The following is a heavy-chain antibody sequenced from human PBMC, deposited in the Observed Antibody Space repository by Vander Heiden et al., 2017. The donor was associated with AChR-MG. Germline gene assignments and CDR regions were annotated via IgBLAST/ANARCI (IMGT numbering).Heavy chain of an antibody. J-gene: IGHJ1*01. CDR3: ARDDPYSSGWYRTEYFQH. CDR1: GFTFSSYS. D-gene: IGHD6-19*01. V-gene: IGHV3-48*02. Sequence: EVQLVESGGGLVQPGGSLRLSCSASGFTFSSYSMNWVRQAPGKGLEWVSYISSSSSTIYYADSVKGRFTISRDNAKNSLYLQMNSLRDEDTAVYYCARDDPYSSGWYRTEYFQHWGQGTLVTVSS. CDR2: ISSSSSTI.